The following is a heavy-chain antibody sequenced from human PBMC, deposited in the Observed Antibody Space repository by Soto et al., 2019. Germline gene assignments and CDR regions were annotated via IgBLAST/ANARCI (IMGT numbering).Heavy chain of an antibody. J-gene: IGHJ5*02. CDR3: ARGGYYYGSGSFNWFDP. CDR2: IYYSGST. CDR1: GGSISSGGYY. V-gene: IGHV4-31*03. Sequence: PSETLSLTCTVSGGSISSGGYYWSWIRQHPGKGLEWIGYIYYSGSTYYNPSLKSRVTISVDTSKNQFSLKLSSVTAADTAVYYCARGGYYYGSGSFNWFDPWGQGTLVTVS. D-gene: IGHD3-10*01.